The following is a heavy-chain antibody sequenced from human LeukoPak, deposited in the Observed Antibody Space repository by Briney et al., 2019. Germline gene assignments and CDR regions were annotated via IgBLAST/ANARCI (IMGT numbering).Heavy chain of an antibody. CDR2: ISYDGSNK. CDR3: ARDGLVESGYYDSSGYYPYS. Sequence: GGSLRLSCAASGFTFSSYYVHWVRQAPGKGLERVAIISYDGSNKYYADSVKGRFTISRDNAKNSLYLQMNSLRVEDTAVYYCARDGLVESGYYDSSGYYPYSWGQGTLVTVSS. J-gene: IGHJ4*02. V-gene: IGHV3-30*03. CDR1: GFTFSSYY. D-gene: IGHD3-22*01.